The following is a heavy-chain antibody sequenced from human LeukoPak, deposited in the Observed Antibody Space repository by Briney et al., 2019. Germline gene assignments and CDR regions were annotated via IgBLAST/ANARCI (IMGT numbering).Heavy chain of an antibody. CDR2: IYYSGST. CDR1: GGSISSGGYY. J-gene: IGHJ4*02. D-gene: IGHD3-22*01. V-gene: IGHV4-31*03. CDR3: ARVGVQITMMALIYYLDY. Sequence: SQTLSLTCTVSGGSISSGGYYWSWIRQHPGKGLEWIGYIYYSGSTYYNPSLKSRVTISVDTSKNQFSLKLSSVTAADTAVYYCARVGVQITMMALIYYLDYWGQGTLVTVSS.